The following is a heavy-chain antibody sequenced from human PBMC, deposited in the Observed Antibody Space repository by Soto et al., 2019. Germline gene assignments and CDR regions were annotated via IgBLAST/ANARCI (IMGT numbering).Heavy chain of an antibody. J-gene: IGHJ1*01. Sequence: QVQLVQSGAEVKKPGASVKISCKASGYIFTNYVMNWVRQAPGQRLEWMGWINAGNGDTKYPQIFQGRVTITRDTSASTTYMEVSSLRSEDTAVYFCARGTPMFRGSPRAEYFQHWGQGTLVTVSS. CDR1: GYIFTNYV. CDR3: ARGTPMFRGSPRAEYFQH. CDR2: INAGNGDT. V-gene: IGHV1-3*01. D-gene: IGHD3-10*01.